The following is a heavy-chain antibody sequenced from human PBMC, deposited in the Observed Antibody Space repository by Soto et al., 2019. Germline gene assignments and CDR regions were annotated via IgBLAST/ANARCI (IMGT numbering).Heavy chain of an antibody. D-gene: IGHD3-10*01. CDR3: ARLVYDTRLNYMYFDF. Sequence: SETLSLTCAVSGASISSGNWWTWVRQTPQRGLEYIGEIFHDGTANYYPSFERRVAISVDTSKNKFSLKLTSVTAADTAIYFCARLVYDTRLNYMYFDFWGQGTLVTVSS. CDR2: IFHDGTA. CDR1: GASISSGNW. J-gene: IGHJ4*02. V-gene: IGHV4-4*02.